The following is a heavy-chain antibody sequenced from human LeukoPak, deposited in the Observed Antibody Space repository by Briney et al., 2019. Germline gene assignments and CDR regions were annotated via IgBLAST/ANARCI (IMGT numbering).Heavy chain of an antibody. CDR3: AKESGYYGSGSSDY. CDR1: GFTFSSYA. V-gene: IGHV3-23*01. D-gene: IGHD3-10*01. Sequence: GGSLRLSCAASGFTFSSYAMSWVRQAPGKGLEWVSAISGSGGSTYYADSVKGRFTISRDNSKNTLHLQMNSLRAEDTAVYYCAKESGYYGSGSSDYWGQGTLVTVSS. J-gene: IGHJ4*02. CDR2: ISGSGGST.